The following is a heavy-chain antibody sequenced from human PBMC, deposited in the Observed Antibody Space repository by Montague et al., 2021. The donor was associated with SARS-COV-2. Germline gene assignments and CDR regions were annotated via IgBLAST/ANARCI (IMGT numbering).Heavy chain of an antibody. CDR1: GLIFSNFA. Sequence: SLRLSCAASGLIFSNFAFHWVRQAPGKGLEWVAIITYDGIDKFYADSVKGRFTISRDNSKNTLYLRLNSLTPEDTAVYYCARDLVPPDYGDAFDLWGRGTWVTVYS. CDR3: ARDLVPPDYGDAFDL. CDR2: ITYDGIDK. V-gene: IGHV3-30*04. D-gene: IGHD4/OR15-4a*01. J-gene: IGHJ3*01.